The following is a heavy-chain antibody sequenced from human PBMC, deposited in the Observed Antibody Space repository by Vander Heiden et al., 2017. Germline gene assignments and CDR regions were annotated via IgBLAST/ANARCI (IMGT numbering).Heavy chain of an antibody. CDR3: ARVNKGQKLDFDY. J-gene: IGHJ4*02. V-gene: IGHV1-2*02. D-gene: IGHD1-26*01. Sequence: QVQLVQSGAEVKKPGASLQVSCKASGYPFTDYYLHWVRQAPGQGLEWMGWINPNSGGTNYAQNFQGRVTMTRDTSISTAYMELSRLRSDDTAVYYCARVNKGQKLDFDYWGQGTLVTVPS. CDR2: INPNSGGT. CDR1: GYPFTDYY.